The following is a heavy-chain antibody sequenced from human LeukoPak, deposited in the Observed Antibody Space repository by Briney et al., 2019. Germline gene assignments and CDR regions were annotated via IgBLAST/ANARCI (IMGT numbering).Heavy chain of an antibody. CDR1: GFIFSKYW. CDR2: IKQDGSEK. Sequence: GGSLRLSCAASGFIFSKYWMTWVRQAPGKGLEWVANIKQDGSEKYYVDSVKGRFTISRDNAKNSLYLQMNSLRVEDTAVYYCANILWWDTGSDYWGQGTLVTVSS. J-gene: IGHJ4*02. CDR3: ANILWWDTGSDY. D-gene: IGHD2-21*01. V-gene: IGHV3-7*01.